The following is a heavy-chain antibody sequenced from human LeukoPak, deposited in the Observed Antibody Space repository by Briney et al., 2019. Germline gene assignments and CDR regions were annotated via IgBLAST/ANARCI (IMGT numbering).Heavy chain of an antibody. J-gene: IGHJ5*02. CDR1: GGSISSSSYY. Sequence: SETLSLTCTVSGGSISSSSYYWGWIRQPPGKGLEWIGSIYYSGSTYYNPSLKSRVTISVDTSKNQFSLKLSSVTAADTAVYYCARRVAANNWFDPRGQGTLVTVSS. CDR2: IYYSGST. CDR3: ARRVAANNWFDP. V-gene: IGHV4-39*01. D-gene: IGHD2-15*01.